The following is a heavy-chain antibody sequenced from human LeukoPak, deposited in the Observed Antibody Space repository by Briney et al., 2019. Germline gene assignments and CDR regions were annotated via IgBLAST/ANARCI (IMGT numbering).Heavy chain of an antibody. Sequence: SLRLSCEVSGLPFDDYDMNWVRQVPGKGLVGVAGISRNSGSLDYADSVKGRFTSSRDNSKISLYLEMNSLRDDDTAFYYCAKGDSGWYPFHFEYWGQGVLVTVSS. CDR2: ISRNSGSL. J-gene: IGHJ4*02. D-gene: IGHD6-19*01. CDR3: AKGDSGWYPFHFEY. V-gene: IGHV3-9*01. CDR1: GLPFDDYD.